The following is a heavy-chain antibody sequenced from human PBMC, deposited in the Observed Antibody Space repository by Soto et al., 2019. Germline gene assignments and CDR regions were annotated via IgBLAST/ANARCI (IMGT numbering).Heavy chain of an antibody. CDR1: GFTLYSFG. CDR3: ARDRSSGGSFGFDY. D-gene: IGHD2-15*01. CDR2: ISAYNGNT. J-gene: IGHJ4*02. Sequence: GPVEVSCKASGFTLYSFGIRWVGQGPGQGLEWMGWISAYNGNTNYAQKLQGRVTMTTDTSTSTAYMELRSLRSDDTAVYYCARDRSSGGSFGFDYWGQGTLVTVSS. V-gene: IGHV1-18*01.